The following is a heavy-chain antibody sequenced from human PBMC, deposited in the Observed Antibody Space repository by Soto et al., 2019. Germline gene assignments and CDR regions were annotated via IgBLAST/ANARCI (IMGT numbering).Heavy chain of an antibody. CDR1: GFTFSSYA. CDR3: ARVQEYSSSWYYYYYGMDV. V-gene: IGHV3-30-3*01. J-gene: IGHJ6*02. Sequence: GGSLRLSCAASGFTFSSYAMHWVRQAPGKGLEWVAVISYDGSNKYYADSVKGRFTISRDNSKNTLYLQMNSLRAEDTAVYYCARVQEYSSSWYYYYYGMDVWGQGTTVTVSS. CDR2: ISYDGSNK. D-gene: IGHD6-13*01.